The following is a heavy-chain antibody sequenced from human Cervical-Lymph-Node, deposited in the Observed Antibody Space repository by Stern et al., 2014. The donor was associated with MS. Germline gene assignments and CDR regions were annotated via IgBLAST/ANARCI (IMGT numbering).Heavy chain of an antibody. Sequence: VQLLESGGGVVQPGRSLRLSCAASRFTFSSYAMHWVRQAPGKGLEWVAVISFDGRNKYYADSVRGRFTISRDNSKNTLYLQMNSLGAEDTAVYYCARDDLRNYDFSWRNWGQGTLVTVSS. CDR2: ISFDGRNK. CDR3: ARDDLRNYDFSWRN. CDR1: RFTFSSYA. V-gene: IGHV3-30*04. D-gene: IGHD3-3*01. J-gene: IGHJ4*02.